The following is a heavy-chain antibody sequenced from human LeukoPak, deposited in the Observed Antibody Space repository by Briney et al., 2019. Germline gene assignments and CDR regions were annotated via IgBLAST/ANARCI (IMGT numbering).Heavy chain of an antibody. J-gene: IGHJ4*02. CDR3: TTESYYYDSSRYY. CDR2: IKSKTDGGTT. CDR1: GFTFSNAW. V-gene: IGHV3-15*01. D-gene: IGHD3-22*01. Sequence: GGSLRLSCAASGFTFSNAWMSWVRQAPGKGLEWVGRIKSKTDGGTTDYAAPVKGRFTISRDDSKNTLYLQMNSLKTEDTAVYYCTTESYYYDSSRYYWGQGTLVTVSS.